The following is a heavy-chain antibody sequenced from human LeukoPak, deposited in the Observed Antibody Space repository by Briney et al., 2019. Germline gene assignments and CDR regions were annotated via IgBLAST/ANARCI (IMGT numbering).Heavy chain of an antibody. CDR2: VSCFNGDT. V-gene: IGHV1-18*01. CDR3: ARDPTNTSGRYAYFDF. Sequence: ASVKVSCKASGYTFNQHGISWVRQAPGQGLEGMGWVSCFNGDTHYAQKFQGRVTMTRDTSTTTAYMELRSLRSDDTALYSCARDPTNTSGRYAYFDFWGQGTLVTVSS. J-gene: IGHJ4*02. D-gene: IGHD6-19*01. CDR1: GYTFNQHG.